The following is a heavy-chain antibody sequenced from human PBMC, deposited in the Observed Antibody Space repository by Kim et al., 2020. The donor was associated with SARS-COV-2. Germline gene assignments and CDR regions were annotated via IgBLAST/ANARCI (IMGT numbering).Heavy chain of an antibody. Sequence: ASVKVSCKASGYTFTSYAMNWVRQAPGQGLEWMGWINTNTGNPTYAQGFTGRFVFSLDTSVSTAYLQISSLKAEDTAVYYCARPGRGCSSTSCYAAREKAWGWFDPWGQGTLVTVSS. J-gene: IGHJ5*02. D-gene: IGHD2-2*01. CDR2: INTNTGNP. V-gene: IGHV7-4-1*02. CDR3: ARPGRGCSSTSCYAAREKAWGWFDP. CDR1: GYTFTSYA.